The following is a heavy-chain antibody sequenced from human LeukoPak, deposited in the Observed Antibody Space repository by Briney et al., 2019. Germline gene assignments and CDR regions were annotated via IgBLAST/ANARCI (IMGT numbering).Heavy chain of an antibody. Sequence: GASVKVSCKASGYTLTSYGISWVRQAPGQGLEWMGLISTHSGNTKYAQKVQGRVTMTTDTSTSTVYMELRSLRYDDTAVYYCARDLRGGSYYLDSWGQGTLVTVSS. V-gene: IGHV1-18*01. J-gene: IGHJ4*02. CDR3: ARDLRGGSYYLDS. D-gene: IGHD1-26*01. CDR2: ISTHSGNT. CDR1: GYTLTSYG.